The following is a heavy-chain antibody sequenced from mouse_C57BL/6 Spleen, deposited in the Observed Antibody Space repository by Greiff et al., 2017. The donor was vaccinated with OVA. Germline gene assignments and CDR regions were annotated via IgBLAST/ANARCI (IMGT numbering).Heavy chain of an antibody. CDR3: ARGKYYASRSWFAY. CDR1: GYTFTSYW. J-gene: IGHJ3*01. V-gene: IGHV1-64*01. Sequence: VQLQQPGAELVKPGASVKLSCKASGYTFTSYWMHWVKQRPGQGLEWIGMIHPNSGSTNYNEKFKSKATLTVDKSSSTAYMQLSSLTSEDSAVYSCARGKYYASRSWFAYWGQGTLVTVSA. D-gene: IGHD1-1*01. CDR2: IHPNSGST.